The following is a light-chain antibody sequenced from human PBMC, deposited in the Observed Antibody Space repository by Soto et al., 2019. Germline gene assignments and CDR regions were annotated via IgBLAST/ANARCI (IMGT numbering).Light chain of an antibody. CDR3: QQRSNWPLT. CDR2: DAS. J-gene: IGKJ4*01. V-gene: IGKV3-11*01. CDR1: QSFSSY. Sequence: EIVLTQSPATLSLSPGERATLSCRASQSFSSYLAWYQQKPGQDPRLLIYDASNRATGIPARSSGSGSGTDFTLTISSLEPEDFAVYYCQQRSNWPLTFGGGTKVEIK.